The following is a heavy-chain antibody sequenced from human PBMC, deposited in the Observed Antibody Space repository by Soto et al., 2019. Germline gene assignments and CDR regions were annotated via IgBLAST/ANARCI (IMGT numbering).Heavy chain of an antibody. J-gene: IGHJ4*02. Sequence: EVQLVESGGGLVQPGRSLRLSCAASGFTFDDYAMHWVRQAPGKGLEWVSGISWNSGSIGYADSVKGRFTISRDNAKNSLYLQMNSLRADDTALYYCAKVRSGYYSGTFDYWGQGTLVTVSS. V-gene: IGHV3-9*01. CDR3: AKVRSGYYSGTFDY. CDR2: ISWNSGSI. CDR1: GFTFDDYA. D-gene: IGHD3-3*01.